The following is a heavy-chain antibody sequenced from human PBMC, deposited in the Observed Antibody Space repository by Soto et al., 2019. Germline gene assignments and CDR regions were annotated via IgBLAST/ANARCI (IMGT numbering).Heavy chain of an antibody. Sequence: PGGSLRLSCAASGFTFSSYSMNWVRQAPGKGLEWVSSISSSSSYIYYADSVKGRFTISRDNAKNSLYLQMNSLRAEDTAVYYCARYEDDSSGSLPFDPWGQGTLVTVSS. V-gene: IGHV3-21*01. J-gene: IGHJ5*02. CDR3: ARYEDDSSGSLPFDP. CDR2: ISSSSSYI. CDR1: GFTFSSYS. D-gene: IGHD3-22*01.